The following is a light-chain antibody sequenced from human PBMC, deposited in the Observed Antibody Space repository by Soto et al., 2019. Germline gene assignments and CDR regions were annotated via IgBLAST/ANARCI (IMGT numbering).Light chain of an antibody. Sequence: QSALTQPPSVSGSPGQSVTISCTGTSTDFVTYNRVSWYQQPPGTAPKLIIYEARNRPSGVPARFSGSKSGNTASLTISGPHPEADDAYYCSLYQSENTYVFGTGTKVT. V-gene: IGLV2-18*01. CDR1: STDFVTYNR. CDR3: SLYQSENTYV. CDR2: EAR. J-gene: IGLJ1*01.